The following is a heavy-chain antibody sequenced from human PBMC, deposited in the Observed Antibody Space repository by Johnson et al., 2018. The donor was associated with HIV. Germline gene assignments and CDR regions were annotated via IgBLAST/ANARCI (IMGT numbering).Heavy chain of an antibody. D-gene: IGHD6-13*01. Sequence: QVQLVESGGGVVQPGRSLRIYCAVSEFTFSNYAMHWVRLTPGKGLQWVAVISYDGTNKYYADTVKGRFTISRDTSKNTLYLQMDSLRGEDSALYYCARGRKDIDAADGLDNDAFDMWGQGTLVTVSS. CDR3: ARGRKDIDAADGLDNDAFDM. V-gene: IGHV3-30*04. CDR1: EFTFSNYA. CDR2: ISYDGTNK. J-gene: IGHJ3*02.